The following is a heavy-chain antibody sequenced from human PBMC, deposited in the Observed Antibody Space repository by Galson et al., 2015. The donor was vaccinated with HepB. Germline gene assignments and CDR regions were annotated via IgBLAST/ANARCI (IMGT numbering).Heavy chain of an antibody. CDR2: IYYSGST. CDR3: ARVKLGNPGGSRDAFDI. J-gene: IGHJ3*02. D-gene: IGHD2-8*02. CDR1: GGSISSSTYY. V-gene: IGHV4-61*05. Sequence: SEPLSLTCTVSGGSISSSTYYWGWLRQPPGKGLGWIGYIYYSGSTNYNPSLKSRVTISVDTSKNQFSLKLSSVTAADTAVYYCARVKLGNPGGSRDAFDIWGQGTMVTVSS.